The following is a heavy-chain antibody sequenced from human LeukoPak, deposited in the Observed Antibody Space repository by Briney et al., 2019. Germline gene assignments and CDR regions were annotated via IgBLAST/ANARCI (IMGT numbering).Heavy chain of an antibody. J-gene: IGHJ4*02. CDR2: ISDSGTHI. CDR3: AKDRDGYNPDY. D-gene: IGHD5-24*01. Sequence: GGSLRLSCAAFGFTFSSYAMSWVRQAPGEGLEWVSSISDSGTHIYYADSVKGRFTISRDNSKNTVYLQMNSLRAEDTAVYYCAKDRDGYNPDYWGQGTLVSVSS. CDR1: GFTFSSYA. V-gene: IGHV3-23*01.